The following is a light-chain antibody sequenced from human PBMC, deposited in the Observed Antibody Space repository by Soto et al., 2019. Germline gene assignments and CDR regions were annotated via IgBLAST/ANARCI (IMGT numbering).Light chain of an antibody. CDR3: QSYDTSLSGSV. V-gene: IGLV1-40*01. CDR1: SANIGADYA. CDR2: DNN. J-gene: IGLJ2*01. Sequence: QAVVTQPPSVSGAPGQRVTISCTGSSANIGADYAVHWYQQLPGTAPKLLIYDNNFRPSGVPGRFSGSKSGTSASLAITGLQAEDEADYYCQSYDTSLSGSVFGGGTKVTVL.